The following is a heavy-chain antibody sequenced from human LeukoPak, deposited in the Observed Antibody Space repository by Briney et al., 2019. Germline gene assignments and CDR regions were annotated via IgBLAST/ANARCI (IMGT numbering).Heavy chain of an antibody. V-gene: IGHV3-64D*06. Sequence: GGSLRLSCSASGFTFSSYAMHWVRQAPGKGLEYVSAISSNGGSTYYADSVKGRFTISRDNSKNTLYLQMSSRRAEDTAVYCCVKGSSTSYTAVIDYWGQGTLVTVSS. CDR1: GFTFSSYA. J-gene: IGHJ4*02. CDR3: VKGSSTSYTAVIDY. CDR2: ISSNGGST. D-gene: IGHD2-2*01.